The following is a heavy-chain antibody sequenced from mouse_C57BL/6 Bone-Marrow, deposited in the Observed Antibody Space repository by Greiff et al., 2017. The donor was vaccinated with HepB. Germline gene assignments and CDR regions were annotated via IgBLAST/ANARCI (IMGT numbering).Heavy chain of an antibody. V-gene: IGHV5-4*01. D-gene: IGHD1-1*01. Sequence: EVKLMESGGGLVKPGGSLKLSCAASGFTFSSYAMSWVRQTPEKRLEWVATISDGGSYTYYPDNVKGRFTISRDNAKNNLYLQMSHLKSEDTAMYYGARDASITTVVARAMDYWGQGTSVTVSS. CDR3: ARDASITTVVARAMDY. CDR1: GFTFSSYA. J-gene: IGHJ4*01. CDR2: ISDGGSYT.